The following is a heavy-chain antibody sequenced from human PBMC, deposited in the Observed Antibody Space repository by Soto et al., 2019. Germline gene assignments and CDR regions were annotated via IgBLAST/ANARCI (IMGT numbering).Heavy chain of an antibody. Sequence: GASVKVSCKASGGTFSSYAISWVRQAPGQGLEWMGGIIPIFGTANYAQKFQGRVTITADESTSTAYMELSSLRSEDTAVYYCARESHYQRGDFDIWGQGTMVTVSS. D-gene: IGHD2-2*01. CDR3: ARESHYQRGDFDI. CDR2: IIPIFGTA. J-gene: IGHJ3*02. V-gene: IGHV1-69*13. CDR1: GGTFSSYA.